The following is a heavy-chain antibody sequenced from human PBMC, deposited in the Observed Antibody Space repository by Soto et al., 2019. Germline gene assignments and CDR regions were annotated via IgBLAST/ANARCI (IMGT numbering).Heavy chain of an antibody. V-gene: IGHV1-8*01. CDR3: ARGRPYYYDSSGYYTYFQH. CDR2: MNPNSGNT. D-gene: IGHD3-22*01. J-gene: IGHJ1*01. CDR1: GYTFTSYD. Sequence: QVQLVQSGAEVKKPGASVKVSCKASGYTFTSYDINWVRQATGQGLEWIGWMNPNSGNTGYAQKFQGRVTMTRNTSISKAYMGLSSLRSEDTAVYYCARGRPYYYDSSGYYTYFQHWGQGTLVTVSS.